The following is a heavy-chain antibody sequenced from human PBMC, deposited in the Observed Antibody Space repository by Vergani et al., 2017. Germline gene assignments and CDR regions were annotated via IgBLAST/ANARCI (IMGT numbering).Heavy chain of an antibody. V-gene: IGHV4-30-4*08. CDR2: IYYSGST. CDR1: GGSISRGDYY. D-gene: IGHD3-22*01. CDR3: AGDLVSDGYDDSSGYGAVGD. Sequence: QVQLQESGPGLVTPSQTLSLICTVSGGSISRGDYYWSWTRQPPGEGLGWIAYIYYSGSTYYNPSLKSRGPISVDPSKNQFSLKLSSVTAADTAVYYCAGDLVSDGYDDSSGYGAVGDWGQGTLVTVSS. J-gene: IGHJ4*02.